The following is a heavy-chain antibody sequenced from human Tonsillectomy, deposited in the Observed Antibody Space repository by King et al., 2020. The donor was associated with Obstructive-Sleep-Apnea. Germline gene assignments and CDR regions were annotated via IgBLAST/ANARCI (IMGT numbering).Heavy chain of an antibody. CDR3: ARDYGSSWTGGFDY. CDR2: INPDGGTI. J-gene: IGHJ4*02. V-gene: IGHV1-46*01. CDR1: GFTFSDYY. Sequence: VQLVESGAEVKKPGASVKVSCKASGFTFSDYYMHWVRQAPGQGLEWMGIINPDGGTINYAQKFQGRVTMTRDTSTSTVYMELSSLISDGTAVYYCARDYGSSWTGGFDYWGQGPPVTVSS. D-gene: IGHD6-13*01.